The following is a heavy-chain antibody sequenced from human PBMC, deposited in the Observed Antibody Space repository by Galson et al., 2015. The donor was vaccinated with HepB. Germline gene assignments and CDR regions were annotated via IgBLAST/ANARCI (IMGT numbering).Heavy chain of an antibody. D-gene: IGHD1-20*01. CDR1: GDSISTSDYY. V-gene: IGHV4-39*01. J-gene: IGHJ5*01. CDR3: ARLGSFNWNFDS. Sequence: ETLSLTCTVSGDSISTSDYYWVWIRQPPGKGLEWITTIYYNGNSFQNPSLKSRVTISVDTSKKQFSLRLSSVTAADTAVYYCARLGSFNWNFDSWGQGALVTVSS. CDR2: IYYNGNS.